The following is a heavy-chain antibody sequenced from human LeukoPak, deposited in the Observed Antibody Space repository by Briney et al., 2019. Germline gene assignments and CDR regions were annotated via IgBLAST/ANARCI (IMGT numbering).Heavy chain of an antibody. D-gene: IGHD3-22*01. J-gene: IGHJ4*02. V-gene: IGHV3-23*01. CDR3: AKDTRYYDSSGYYRLDY. Sequence: GGSLRLSCAASGFIFSSYAMSWVRQAPGKGLEWVSSLSGLGSTTYYADSVKGRFTISRESSKNTLYLQMNSLRAEDTAVYYCAKDTRYYDSSGYYRLDYWGQGTLVTVSS. CDR2: LSGLGSTT. CDR1: GFIFSSYA.